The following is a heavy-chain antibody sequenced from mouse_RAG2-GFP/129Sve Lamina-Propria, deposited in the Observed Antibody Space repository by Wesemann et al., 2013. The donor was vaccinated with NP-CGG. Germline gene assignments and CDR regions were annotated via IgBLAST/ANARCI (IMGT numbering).Heavy chain of an antibody. Sequence: QVQLKQSGAELVRPGASVKLSCKASGYTFTDYYINWVKQRPGQGLEWIARIYPGSGNTYYNEKFKGKATLTAEKSSSTAYMQLSSLTSEDSAVYFCARGGIRNFDYWGQGTTLTVSS. CDR2: IYPGSGNT. V-gene: IGHV1-76*01. CDR3: ARGGIRNFDY. CDR1: GYTFTDYY. J-gene: IGHJ2*01.